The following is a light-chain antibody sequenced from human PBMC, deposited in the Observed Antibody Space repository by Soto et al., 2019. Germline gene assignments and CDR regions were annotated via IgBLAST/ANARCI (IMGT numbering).Light chain of an antibody. Sequence: PSTLSGSVGDRVTITFRASQTISSWLAWYQQRPGKPPNLLIYKASTLASGVPSRFSGSGSGTEFTLTINSLQPDDFATYYCQQYHIYSGTFGQGTKVDI. J-gene: IGKJ1*01. CDR2: KAS. V-gene: IGKV1-5*03. CDR1: QTISSW. CDR3: QQYHIYSGT.